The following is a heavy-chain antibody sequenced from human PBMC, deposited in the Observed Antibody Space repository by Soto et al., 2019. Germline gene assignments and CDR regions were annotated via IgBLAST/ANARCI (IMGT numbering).Heavy chain of an antibody. Sequence: XSGKVCCKASVYTFTSYYMHWVRQAPGQGLEWMGIINPSGGSTSYAQKFQGRVTMTRDTSTSTVYMELSSLRSEDTAVYYCARGRRGYYDSSGYRGFDYWGQGPLVTVSS. CDR3: ARGRRGYYDSSGYRGFDY. V-gene: IGHV1-46*01. CDR2: INPSGGST. D-gene: IGHD3-22*01. J-gene: IGHJ4*02. CDR1: VYTFTSYY.